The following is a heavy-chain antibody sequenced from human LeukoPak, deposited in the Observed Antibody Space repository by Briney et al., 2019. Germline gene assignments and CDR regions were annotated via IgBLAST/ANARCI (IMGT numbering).Heavy chain of an antibody. Sequence: PGGSLRLSCVPSGFTFSSYTMHWVRQTPGERLGYVSGINSNGGRTHDAHSVKGRFTMSKYNSKHTLYLQMGSLRTEDRAVYYCVRATTVTAESAFGYWGGASEVSFPS. D-gene: IGHD4-17*01. J-gene: IGHJ4*02. CDR1: GFTFSSYT. V-gene: IGHV3-64*01. CDR3: VRATTVTAESAFGY. CDR2: INSNGGRT.